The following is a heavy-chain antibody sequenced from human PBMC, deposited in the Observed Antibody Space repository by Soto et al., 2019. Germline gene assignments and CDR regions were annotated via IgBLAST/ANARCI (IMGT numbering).Heavy chain of an antibody. J-gene: IGHJ6*01. CDR1: VFTFSDYY. CDR2: ISSSSSYT. D-gene: IGHD2-2*01. CDR3: ARAQNPLSFIPALYYYGMEV. V-gene: IGHV3-11*06. Sequence: VGSLRLSCASSVFTFSDYYMSCIRHSPGKWLEWVSYISSSSSYTNYADSVKGRFTIPRDNAKNSLYLQMNSLRAEDTAVYYCARAQNPLSFIPALYYYGMEVWGQGTTVTVPS.